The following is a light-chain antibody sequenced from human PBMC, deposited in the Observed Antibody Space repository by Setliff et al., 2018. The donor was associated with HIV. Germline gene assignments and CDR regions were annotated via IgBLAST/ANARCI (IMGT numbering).Light chain of an antibody. CDR3: SSYSSSTTPYV. CDR1: NSDIGTYNY. Sequence: QSALAQPASVSGSPGQSMTISCTGTNSDIGTYNYVSWYQQHPGKAPKLKIYDVSNRPSGISNRFSGSKSGNAASLTISGLQAEDEADYFCSSYSSSTTPYVFGTGTKVTVL. J-gene: IGLJ1*01. V-gene: IGLV2-14*03. CDR2: DVS.